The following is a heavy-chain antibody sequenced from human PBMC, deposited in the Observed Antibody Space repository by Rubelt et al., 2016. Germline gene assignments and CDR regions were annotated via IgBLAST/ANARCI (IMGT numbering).Heavy chain of an antibody. CDR3: AKGYSGSYDSSSDY. CDR1: RFTFDTYA. J-gene: IGHJ4*02. V-gene: IGHV3-23*01. D-gene: IGHD1-26*01. Sequence: EVQLLESGGGLAQPGGSLRLSCAASRFTFDTYAMSWVRQAPGKGLEWVSTISASGGSTYYADSVKGRFTISRDDSKHTLYPQMNSLRVDDTAVYYCAKGYSGSYDSSSDYWGQGTLVTVSS. CDR2: ISASGGST.